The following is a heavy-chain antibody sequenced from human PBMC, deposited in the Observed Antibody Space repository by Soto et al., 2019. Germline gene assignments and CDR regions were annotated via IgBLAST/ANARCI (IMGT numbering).Heavy chain of an antibody. V-gene: IGHV3-74*01. CDR2: ITSDGKRK. D-gene: IGHD2-21*02. CDR3: ARESGDWPLNWFDP. CDR1: GFNFSNHW. Sequence: PGGSLRLSCAASGFNFSNHWMHWVRQRPGEGLVWVSRITSDGKRKAYAESVKGRFAISSDNAKNTLYLQMNGLTAEDTAVYYCARESGDWPLNWFDPWGQGTLVTVSS. J-gene: IGHJ5*02.